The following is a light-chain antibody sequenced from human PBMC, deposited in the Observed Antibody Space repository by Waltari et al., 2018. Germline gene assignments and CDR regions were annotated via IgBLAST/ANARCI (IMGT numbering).Light chain of an antibody. CDR2: DVS. Sequence: QSAPTQPLSVSGSPGPSFPIPCTGSSSDVGGYNYVSWNQQHPGKAPNLMLYDVSNRTSGVSNRFSGSKSGNTASLTISGLQAEDEADYYCSSYTSSSCVVFGGGTKLTVL. CDR1: SSDVGGYNY. J-gene: IGLJ2*01. V-gene: IGLV2-14*03. CDR3: SSYTSSSCVV.